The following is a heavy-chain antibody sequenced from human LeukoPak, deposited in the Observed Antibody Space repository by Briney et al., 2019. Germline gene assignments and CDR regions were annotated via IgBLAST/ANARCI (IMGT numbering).Heavy chain of an antibody. D-gene: IGHD4-11*01. J-gene: IGHJ5*02. Sequence: GESLKISCKASSYNFANYWIGWVRQMPGKGLEWMGLIYPAGSETIYSPSFQGQVTISVDWSTSTVYLQWNTLKASDTAMYFCARGDYTSVWFDPWGQGTLVTVSS. V-gene: IGHV5-51*01. CDR2: IYPAGSET. CDR1: SYNFANYW. CDR3: ARGDYTSVWFDP.